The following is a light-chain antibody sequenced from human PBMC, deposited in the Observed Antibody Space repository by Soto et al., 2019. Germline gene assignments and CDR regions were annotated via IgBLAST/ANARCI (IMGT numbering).Light chain of an antibody. CDR1: QSINSW. Sequence: DIQMTQSPSTLSASVGDRVTITCRASQSINSWLAWYQQKPGKAPKLLIYKASSLESGVPSRFSGSVSATEFTLTISSLQPDDFATYYCQQYNTYPWTFGQGTKVDI. V-gene: IGKV1-5*03. CDR2: KAS. J-gene: IGKJ1*01. CDR3: QQYNTYPWT.